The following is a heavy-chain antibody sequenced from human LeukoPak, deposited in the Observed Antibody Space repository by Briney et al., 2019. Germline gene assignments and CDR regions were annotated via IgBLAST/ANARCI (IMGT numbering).Heavy chain of an antibody. V-gene: IGHV3-23*01. CDR2: LTGSGST. J-gene: IGHJ6*03. Sequence: GGSLRLSCVDSGFAFSSFAMSWVRQAPGKGLEWVSGLTGSGSTYHADSVKGRFTISRDNSKNTLSLQMNSLRAEDTAVYYCAKMKGWRLYDYCMDVWGKGTTVTVSS. CDR1: GFAFSSFA. CDR3: AKMKGWRLYDYCMDV. D-gene: IGHD2-15*01.